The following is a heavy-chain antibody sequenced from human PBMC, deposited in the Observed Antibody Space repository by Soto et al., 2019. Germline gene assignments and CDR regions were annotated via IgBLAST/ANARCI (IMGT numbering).Heavy chain of an antibody. Sequence: QITLKESGPTLVKPTQTLTLTCTFSGFSLSTTEVGVAWIRQPPGKALEWLALIYWDDDKRYSPSLKSRLTVTXXTSKNQVVLRMTNMDPVDTATYYCAHRFDWYYFDYWGQGILVTVSS. CDR1: GFSLSTTEVG. V-gene: IGHV2-5*02. CDR2: IYWDDDK. D-gene: IGHD3-9*01. CDR3: AHRFDWYYFDY. J-gene: IGHJ4*02.